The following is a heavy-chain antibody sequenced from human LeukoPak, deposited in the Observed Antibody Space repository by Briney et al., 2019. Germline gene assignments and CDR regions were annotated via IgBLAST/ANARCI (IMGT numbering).Heavy chain of an antibody. CDR1: GGSISSYY. CDR3: AKSNGYGLVDI. D-gene: IGHD3-10*01. V-gene: IGHV4-4*07. CDR2: IYASGST. Sequence: SETLSLTCTVSGGSISSYYWSWIRQPAGKGLEWIGRIYASGSTNYNPSLRSRVTISLDTSRNQFSLKLNSVTAADTAVYYCAKSNGYGLVDIWGQGTMVTVSS. J-gene: IGHJ3*02.